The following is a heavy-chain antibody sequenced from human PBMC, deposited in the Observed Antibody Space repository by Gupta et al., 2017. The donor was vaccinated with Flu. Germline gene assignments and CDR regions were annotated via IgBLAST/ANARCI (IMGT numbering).Heavy chain of an antibody. Sequence: EVQLVESGGGLVKPGGSLRLSCAASGFTFSSYSMNWVRQAPGKGLEWVSSISSSSSYIYYADSVKGRFTISRDNAKNSLYLQMNSLSAEDTAVYYCARAEGITIFGVVTTGDHGMDVWGQWTTVTVS. V-gene: IGHV3-21*01. D-gene: IGHD3-3*01. CDR2: ISSSSSYI. CDR1: GFTFSSYS. CDR3: ARAEGITIFGVVTTGDHGMDV. J-gene: IGHJ6*02.